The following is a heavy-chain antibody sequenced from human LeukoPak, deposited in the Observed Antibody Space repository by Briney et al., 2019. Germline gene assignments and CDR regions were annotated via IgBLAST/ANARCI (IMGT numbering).Heavy chain of an antibody. V-gene: IGHV3-23*01. CDR2: ISGSGGST. Sequence: QPGGSLRLSCAASGFTFSSYAMSWVRQAPGKGLEWVSAISGSGGSTYYAGSVKGRFTISRDNSKNTLYLQMNSLRAEDTAVYYCAKNKDAGYSYGPDFDYWGQGTLVTVSS. CDR3: AKNKDAGYSYGPDFDY. CDR1: GFTFSSYA. D-gene: IGHD5-18*01. J-gene: IGHJ4*02.